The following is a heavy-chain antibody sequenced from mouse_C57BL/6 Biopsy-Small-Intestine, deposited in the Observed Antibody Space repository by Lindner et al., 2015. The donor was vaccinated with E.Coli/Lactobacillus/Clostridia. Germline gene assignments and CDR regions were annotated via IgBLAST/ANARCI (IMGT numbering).Heavy chain of an antibody. CDR3: ARSDYYGSRYGDY. J-gene: IGHJ2*01. Sequence: VQLQESGPELVKPGDSVKISCKASGYSFTGYFMNWVMQSHVKSLEWIGRINPYNGDTFYNQKFKGKATLTVDKSSSTAHMELRSLTSEDSAVYYCARSDYYGSRYGDYWGQGTTLTVSS. CDR1: GYSFTGYF. CDR2: INPYNGDT. D-gene: IGHD1-1*01. V-gene: IGHV1-20*01.